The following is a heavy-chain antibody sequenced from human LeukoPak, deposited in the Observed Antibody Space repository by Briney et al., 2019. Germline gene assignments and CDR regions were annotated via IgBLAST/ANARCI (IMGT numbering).Heavy chain of an antibody. CDR3: AGGGDFDY. D-gene: IGHD3-16*01. J-gene: IGHJ4*02. CDR1: GFSFSIYF. V-gene: IGHV3-21*01. Sequence: PGGSLRLSCAASGFSFSIYFMNWVRQAPGKGLEWVSSISRTSEYIHYADSVRGRFAISRDNAKNSVYLQMNRLRAEDTAVYFCAGGGDFDYWGQGILVTVSA. CDR2: ISRTSEYI.